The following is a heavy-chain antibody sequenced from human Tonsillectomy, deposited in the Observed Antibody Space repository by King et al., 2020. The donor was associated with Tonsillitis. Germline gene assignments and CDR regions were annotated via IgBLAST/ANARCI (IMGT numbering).Heavy chain of an antibody. J-gene: IGHJ3*02. CDR3: AREGKGTMTDAFDI. CDR2: IGTAGDT. CDR1: GFTFSSYD. V-gene: IGHV3-13*04. Sequence: QLVQSGGGLVQPGGSLRLSCAASGFTFSSYDMHWVRQATGKGLEWVSAIGTAGDTYYPGSVKGRFTISRENAKNSLYLQMNSLRAGDTAVYYWAREGKGTMTDAFDIWGQGTMVTVSS. D-gene: IGHD3-22*01.